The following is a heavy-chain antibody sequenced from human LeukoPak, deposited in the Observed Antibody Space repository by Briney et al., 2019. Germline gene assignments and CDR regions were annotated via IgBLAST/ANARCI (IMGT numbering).Heavy chain of an antibody. J-gene: IGHJ4*02. CDR2: IYTSGST. Sequence: SETLSLTCTVSGGSISSYYWSWIRQPAGKGLEWIGRIYTSGSTNYNPSLKSRVTMSVDTSKNQFSLKLSSVTAADTAVYYCASRDQYYDILTGYYKAWGQGTLVTVSS. CDR3: ASRDQYYDILTGYYKA. CDR1: GGSISSYY. V-gene: IGHV4-4*07. D-gene: IGHD3-9*01.